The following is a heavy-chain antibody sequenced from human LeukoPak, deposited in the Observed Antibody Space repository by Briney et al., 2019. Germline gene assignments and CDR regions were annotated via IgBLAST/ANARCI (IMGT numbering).Heavy chain of an antibody. V-gene: IGHV4-34*01. CDR1: GGSFSGYY. CDR2: INHSGST. D-gene: IGHD3-9*01. CDR3: ARGPFPYYDILTGYYHAFDP. J-gene: IGHJ5*02. Sequence: SETLSLTCAVYGGSFSGYYWSWIRQPPGKGLEWIGEINHSGSTNYNPSLKSRVTISVDTSKNQFSLKLRSVTAADTAVYYCARGPFPYYDILTGYYHAFDPWGQGTLVTVSS.